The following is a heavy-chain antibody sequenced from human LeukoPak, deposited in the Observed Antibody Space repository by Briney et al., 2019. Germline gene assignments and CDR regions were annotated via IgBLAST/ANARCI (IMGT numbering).Heavy chain of an antibody. Sequence: ASVKVSCKASGYAFSGYDMHWVRQAPGQGLEWMGWINPNTGETNYAQRFQGRVSMTRDTSISIAYMELSRLRSDDTAVYYCARDALDGYNVGYFDLWGRGTLVTVSS. CDR1: GYAFSGYD. CDR2: INPNTGET. V-gene: IGHV1-2*02. CDR3: ARDALDGYNVGYFDL. D-gene: IGHD5-24*01. J-gene: IGHJ2*01.